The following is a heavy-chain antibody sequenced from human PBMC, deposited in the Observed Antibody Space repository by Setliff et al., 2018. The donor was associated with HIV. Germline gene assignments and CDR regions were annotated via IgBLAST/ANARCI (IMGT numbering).Heavy chain of an antibody. J-gene: IGHJ4*02. CDR2: IHYDGSNK. D-gene: IGHD6-13*01. Sequence: GSLRLSCAASGFTSTDFGMHWVRQASGKGLEWVAFIHYDGSNKYYADSVKGRFTISRDNSKNTLYLQMNSLRAEDTAVYYCAKDPVRFSSSWYYFDYWGQGTLVTVSS. CDR1: GFTSTDFG. V-gene: IGHV3-30*02. CDR3: AKDPVRFSSSWYYFDY.